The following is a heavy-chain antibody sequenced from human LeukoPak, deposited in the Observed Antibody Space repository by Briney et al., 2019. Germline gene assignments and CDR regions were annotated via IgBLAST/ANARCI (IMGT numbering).Heavy chain of an antibody. D-gene: IGHD6-13*01. J-gene: IGHJ4*02. Sequence: SETLSLTCAVYGGSFSGYYWSWIRQPPGKGLEWIGEINHSGSANYNPSLKSRVTLSIDKSKNQFSLNLSSVTAADTAVYYCARGVYIAAAQYAYWGQGTLVTVSS. CDR3: ARGVYIAAAQYAY. CDR2: INHSGSA. V-gene: IGHV4-34*01. CDR1: GGSFSGYY.